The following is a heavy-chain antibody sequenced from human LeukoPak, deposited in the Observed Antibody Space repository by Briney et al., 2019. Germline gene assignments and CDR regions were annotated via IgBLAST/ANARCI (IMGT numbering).Heavy chain of an antibody. J-gene: IGHJ5*02. CDR2: INHSGST. D-gene: IGHD3-10*01. CDR3: ARLRVRGVISNKNWFDP. CDR1: GGSFSGYY. Sequence: SETLSLTCAVYGGSFSGYYWSWICQPPGKGLEWIGEINHSGSTNYNPSLKSRVTISVDTSKNQFSLKLSSVTAADTAVYYCARLRVRGVISNKNWFDPWGQGTLVTVSS. V-gene: IGHV4-34*01.